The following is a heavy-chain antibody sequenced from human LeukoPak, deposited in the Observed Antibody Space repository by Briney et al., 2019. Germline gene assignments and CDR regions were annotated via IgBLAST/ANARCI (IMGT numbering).Heavy chain of an antibody. D-gene: IGHD4-17*01. CDR3: ARAVHDYGVVIDY. Sequence: SETLSLTCTVSGGSISSYYWSWIRQPPGKGLEWIGYIYYSGSTNYNPSLKSRVTISVDTSTNQFSLKLSSVTAADTAVYYCARAVHDYGVVIDYWGQGTLVTVSS. CDR2: IYYSGST. CDR1: GGSISSYY. J-gene: IGHJ4*02. V-gene: IGHV4-59*01.